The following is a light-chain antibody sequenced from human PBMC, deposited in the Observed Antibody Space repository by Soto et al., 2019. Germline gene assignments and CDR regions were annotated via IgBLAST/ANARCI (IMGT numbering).Light chain of an antibody. Sequence: QSVLTQPPSVSGAPGQRVTISCTGSSSNIGAGYDVHWYQQLPGTAPKLLIYGNSNRPSGVPDRFSGSKSGTSASLAITGLHAAIDAYSSCQSSHSSLSGVVFGGGTKLTVL. CDR3: QSSHSSLSGVV. J-gene: IGLJ2*01. V-gene: IGLV1-40*01. CDR2: GNS. CDR1: SSNIGAGYD.